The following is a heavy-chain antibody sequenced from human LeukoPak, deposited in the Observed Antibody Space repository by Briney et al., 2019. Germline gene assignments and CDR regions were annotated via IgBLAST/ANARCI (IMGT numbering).Heavy chain of an antibody. D-gene: IGHD3-9*01. Sequence: ASVKVSCKASGYTFTSYGISWVRQAPGQGLEWMGWISAYSGNTNYAQKLQGRVTMTTDTSTSTTYMELRSLRSDDTAVYYCARDFDILTGYYWENWGQGTLVTVSS. CDR3: ARDFDILTGYYWEN. CDR2: ISAYSGNT. V-gene: IGHV1-18*01. J-gene: IGHJ4*02. CDR1: GYTFTSYG.